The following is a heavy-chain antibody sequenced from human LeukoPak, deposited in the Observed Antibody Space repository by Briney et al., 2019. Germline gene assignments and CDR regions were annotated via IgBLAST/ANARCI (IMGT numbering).Heavy chain of an antibody. D-gene: IGHD3-16*01. V-gene: IGHV4-4*07. J-gene: IGHJ4*02. CDR1: GGAISSYH. CDR3: ARVGDYALKD. Sequence: SETLSLTCTVSGGAISSYHWSWIRQPAGKGPEWIGRIYTSGSTNYNPSLKSRVTMSVDTSKNQFSLKLSSVTAADTAVYYCARVGDYALKDWGQGTLVTVSS. CDR2: IYTSGST.